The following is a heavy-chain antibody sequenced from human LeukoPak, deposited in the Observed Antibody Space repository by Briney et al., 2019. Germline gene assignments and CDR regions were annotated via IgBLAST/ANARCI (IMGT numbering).Heavy chain of an antibody. CDR1: GFTFSSYW. CDR3: ARDVLASSGWPTSHFDC. D-gene: IGHD6-19*01. V-gene: IGHV3-7*01. Sequence: GGSLRLSCAASGFTFSSYWMSWVRQAPGKGLEWVANIKQDGSEKYYVDSVKGRFTISRDNSKNTLYLQMNSLRAEDTAVYYCARDVLASSGWPTSHFDCWGQGALVTVSS. J-gene: IGHJ4*02. CDR2: IKQDGSEK.